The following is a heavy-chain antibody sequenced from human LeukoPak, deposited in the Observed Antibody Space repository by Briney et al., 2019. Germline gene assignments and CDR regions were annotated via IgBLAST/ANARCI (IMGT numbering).Heavy chain of an antibody. CDR2: IRQDESEK. Sequence: GGSLRLSCTVSGFTFSSYWMTWVRHPPGKGLEWVANIRQDESEKYYADSVKGRFTISRDNAKNSLYLQMNSLRAEDTAVYYCAREGCSSTSCYPDAFDIWGQGTMVTVSS. CDR3: AREGCSSTSCYPDAFDI. D-gene: IGHD2-2*01. J-gene: IGHJ3*02. CDR1: GFTFSSYW. V-gene: IGHV3-7*01.